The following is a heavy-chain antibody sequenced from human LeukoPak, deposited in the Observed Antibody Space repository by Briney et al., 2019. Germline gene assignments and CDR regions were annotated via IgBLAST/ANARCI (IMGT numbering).Heavy chain of an antibody. D-gene: IGHD2-2*01. CDR3: ARGVVPAAMGGNYYYYYMDV. J-gene: IGHJ6*03. V-gene: IGHV3-48*01. CDR1: GFTFSTRS. Sequence: GGSLRLSCAASGFTFSTRSMNWVRQAPGKGLEWVSYISSSSDIIHYADSVKGRFTISRDNSKNTLYLQMNRLRAEDTAVYYCARGVVPAAMGGNYYYYYMDVWGKGTTVTVSS. CDR2: ISSSSDII.